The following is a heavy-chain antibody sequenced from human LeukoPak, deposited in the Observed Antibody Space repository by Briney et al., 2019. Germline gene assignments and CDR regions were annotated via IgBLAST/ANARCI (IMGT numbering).Heavy chain of an antibody. D-gene: IGHD3-22*01. V-gene: IGHV4-59*08. CDR2: ISYSGST. CDR1: GGSISSYY. Sequence: SETLSLTCTVSGGSISSYYWSWIRQPPGKGLEWIGYISYSGSTNYNPSLKSRVTISVDTSKNQFSLKLRSVTAADTAVYYCAKGGRGSGFYYLSDYWGQGTLVTVSS. J-gene: IGHJ4*02. CDR3: AKGGRGSGFYYLSDY.